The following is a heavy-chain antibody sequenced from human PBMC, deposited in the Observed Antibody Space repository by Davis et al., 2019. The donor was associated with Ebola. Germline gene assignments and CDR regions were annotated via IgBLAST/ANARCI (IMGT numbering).Heavy chain of an antibody. J-gene: IGHJ4*02. CDR2: ISAYNGNT. V-gene: IGHV1-18*04. Sequence: ASVKVSCKASGYTFTSYGISWVRQAPGQGLEWMGWISAYNGNTNYAQKLQGRVTMTTDTSTSTAYMELRSLRSDDTAVYYCARLPMTTVTTSAVRYFDYWGQGTLVTVSS. CDR3: ARLPMTTVTTSAVRYFDY. CDR1: GYTFTSYG. D-gene: IGHD4-11*01.